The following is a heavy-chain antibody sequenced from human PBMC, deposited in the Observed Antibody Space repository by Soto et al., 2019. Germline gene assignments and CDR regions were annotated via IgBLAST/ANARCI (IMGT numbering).Heavy chain of an antibody. D-gene: IGHD6-13*01. J-gene: IGHJ5*02. V-gene: IGHV1-69*01. Sequence: QVQLVQSGAEVKKPGSSVKVSCKASGGTFSSYAISWVRQAPGEGLEWMGGIIPIFGTANYAQKFQGRVTITADESTSPAYMELSSLRSEDTAVYYCARGRHTINSSSWPRFSGFDPWGQGTLVTVSS. CDR2: IIPIFGTA. CDR1: GGTFSSYA. CDR3: ARGRHTINSSSWPRFSGFDP.